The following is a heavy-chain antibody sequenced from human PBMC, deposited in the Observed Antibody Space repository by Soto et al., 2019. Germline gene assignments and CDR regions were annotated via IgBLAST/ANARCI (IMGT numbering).Heavy chain of an antibody. Sequence: ASVKVSCKASGYTFTSYGISWVRQAPGQGLEWMGWISAYNGNTNYAQKLQGRVTMTTDTSTSTAYMELRSLRSDDTAVYYCAFTYYYDSSGYPPDYWGQGTLVTVS. CDR1: GYTFTSYG. CDR2: ISAYNGNT. CDR3: AFTYYYDSSGYPPDY. V-gene: IGHV1-18*01. D-gene: IGHD3-22*01. J-gene: IGHJ4*02.